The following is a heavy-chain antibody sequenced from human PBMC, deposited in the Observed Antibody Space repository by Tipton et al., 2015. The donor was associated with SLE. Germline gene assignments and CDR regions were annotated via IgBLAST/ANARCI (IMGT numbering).Heavy chain of an antibody. CDR1: GFTFSCSW. V-gene: IGHV3-74*01. J-gene: IGHJ4*02. Sequence: GSLRLSCAASGFTFSCSWMHWVRQAPGKGLVWVSRINSDGSSPTYADSVKGRFTISRDNAKNTLYLQMNSLRAEDTAVYYCVSPFDLGYWGQGTLVTVSS. CDR2: INSDGSSP. CDR3: VSPFDLGY. D-gene: IGHD3-3*02.